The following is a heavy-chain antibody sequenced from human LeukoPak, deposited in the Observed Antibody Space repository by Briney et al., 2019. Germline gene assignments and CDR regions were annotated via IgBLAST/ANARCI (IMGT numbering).Heavy chain of an antibody. CDR1: GYTFTSYG. V-gene: IGHV1-18*01. CDR3: ARDDALVATGSFDY. Sequence: ASVKVSCKPSGYTFTSYGINWVRQAPGQGLEWMGWISAYNGNTNYAQKLQGRVTMTTDTSTSTAYMELRSLRSDDTAMYYCARDDALVATGSFDYWGQGTLVTVSS. D-gene: IGHD5-12*01. J-gene: IGHJ4*02. CDR2: ISAYNGNT.